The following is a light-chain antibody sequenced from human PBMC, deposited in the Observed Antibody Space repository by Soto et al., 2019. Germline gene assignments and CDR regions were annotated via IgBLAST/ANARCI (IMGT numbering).Light chain of an antibody. J-gene: IGKJ4*01. CDR2: TAS. CDR3: QQSNTLVT. CDR1: QDISSW. Sequence: DIYLTQSPSSVSASVGDSVTITCRASQDISSWLAWYQQKPGKAPKLLIYTASLLESGVASRFSCSGFGTDFTLTVSSLQPEDVATYYCQQSNTLVTFGGGTKVEI. V-gene: IGKV1D-12*01.